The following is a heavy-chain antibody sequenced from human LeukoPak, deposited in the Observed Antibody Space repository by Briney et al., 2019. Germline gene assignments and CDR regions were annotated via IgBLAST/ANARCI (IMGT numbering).Heavy chain of an antibody. CDR1: GFTFDDYA. Sequence: PGGSLRLSCAASGFTFDDYALHWVRQPPGEGLEWVSGITWNGGTLGYAESVKGRFTISRDNAKNSLYLQMNSLRAEDTAVYSCTRDRQGPKLYEMHVWGQGTTVTVSS. D-gene: IGHD3-10*01. CDR2: ITWNGGTL. V-gene: IGHV3-9*01. J-gene: IGHJ6*02. CDR3: TRDRQGPKLYEMHV.